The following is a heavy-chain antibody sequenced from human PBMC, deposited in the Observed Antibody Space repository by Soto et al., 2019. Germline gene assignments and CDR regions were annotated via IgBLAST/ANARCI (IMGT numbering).Heavy chain of an antibody. Sequence: GGSLRLSCAASGFSVSNFAMSWVRQAPGKGLEWVSGISGSGGSTYYADSVKGRFTISRDNSKNTLSLQINSLRVEDTAVYYCAKGRDDFWSDYGYWGQGTLVTVSS. D-gene: IGHD3-3*01. J-gene: IGHJ4*02. CDR2: ISGSGGST. CDR1: GFSVSNFA. CDR3: AKGRDDFWSDYGY. V-gene: IGHV3-23*01.